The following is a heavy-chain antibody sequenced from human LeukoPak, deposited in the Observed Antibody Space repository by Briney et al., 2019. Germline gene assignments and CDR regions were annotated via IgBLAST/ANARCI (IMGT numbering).Heavy chain of an antibody. J-gene: IGHJ4*02. V-gene: IGHV3-30*18. D-gene: IGHD5-12*01. CDR3: AKPGSGYDGGVY. CDR1: GFTFSSYG. CDR2: ISYDGSNK. Sequence: PGGSLRLSCAASGFTFSSYGMHWVRQAPGKGLEWVAVISYDGSNKYYADSVKGRFTISRDNSKNTLYLQMNSLRAEDTAVYYCAKPGSGYDGGVYWGQGTLVTVSS.